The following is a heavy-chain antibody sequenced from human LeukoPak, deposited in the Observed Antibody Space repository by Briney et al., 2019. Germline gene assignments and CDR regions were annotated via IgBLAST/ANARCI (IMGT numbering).Heavy chain of an antibody. CDR1: GFTFSNYV. CDR2: ISSNSVNT. CDR3: AKEGYSFDY. V-gene: IGHV3-23*01. Sequence: PGGSLRLSCAASGFTFSNYVMSWVRQAPGKGLEWVSTISSNSVNTYYADSVKGRFTISRDNSKNTLYLQMNSLRAEDTAVYYCAKEGYSFDYWGQGTLVTVSS. J-gene: IGHJ4*02.